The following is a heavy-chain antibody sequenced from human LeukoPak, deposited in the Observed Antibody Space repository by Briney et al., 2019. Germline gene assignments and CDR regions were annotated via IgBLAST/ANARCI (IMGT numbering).Heavy chain of an antibody. J-gene: IGHJ4*02. D-gene: IGHD2-2*01. CDR3: AKDYGDIVVVPAADY. V-gene: IGHV3-23*03. CDR1: GFTFSSYA. Sequence: GGSLRLSCAASGFTFSSYAMSWVRQAPGKGLEWVSVIYSGGSTYYADSVKGRFTISRDNSKNTLYLQMNSLRAEDTAVYYCAKDYGDIVVVPAADYWGQGTLVTVSS. CDR2: IYSGGST.